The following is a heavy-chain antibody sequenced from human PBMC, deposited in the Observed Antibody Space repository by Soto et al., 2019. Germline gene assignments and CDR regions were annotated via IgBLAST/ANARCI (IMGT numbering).Heavy chain of an antibody. J-gene: IGHJ4*02. V-gene: IGHV3-66*01. D-gene: IGHD1-1*01. CDR3: ARGSKSNNWKPFDY. CDR1: GFTITSNY. CDR2: MYAAGST. Sequence: EVQLVESGGGLVQPGGSLRLSCAVTGFTITSNYMNWVRQAPGKGLEWVSVMYAAGSTCYEDSVKGRFNISRDNSKNTVDLHMNSLRGEDTAVYYCARGSKSNNWKPFDYWGQGTLVTSSS.